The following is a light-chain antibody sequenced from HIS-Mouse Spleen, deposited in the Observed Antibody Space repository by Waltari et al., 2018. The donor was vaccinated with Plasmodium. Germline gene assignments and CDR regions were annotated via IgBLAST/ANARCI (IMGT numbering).Light chain of an antibody. V-gene: IGKV3-11*01. J-gene: IGKJ4*01. Sequence: ELVLTQSPATLSLSPGERATLSCRASQSVSSYLAWYQQKPGQAPRLLIYDVSNRATGIPARFSGSGSGTDFTLTISSLEPEDFAVYYCQQRSNWPRVLTFGGGTKVEIK. CDR1: QSVSSY. CDR2: DVS. CDR3: QQRSNWPRVLT.